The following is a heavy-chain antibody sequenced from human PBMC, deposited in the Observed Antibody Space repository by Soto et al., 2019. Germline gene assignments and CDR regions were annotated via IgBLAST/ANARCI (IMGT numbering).Heavy chain of an antibody. D-gene: IGHD3-16*02. CDR2: ISYDGSNK. V-gene: IGHV3-30-3*01. CDR1: GFTFSSYA. J-gene: IGHJ6*02. Sequence: VGSLRLSCAASGFTFSSYAMHWVRQAPGKGLEWVAVISYDGSNKYYADSVKGRFTISRDNSKNTLYLQMNSLRAEDTAVYYCARDFYPPIYYYYGMDVWGQGTTVTVSS. CDR3: ARDFYPPIYYYYGMDV.